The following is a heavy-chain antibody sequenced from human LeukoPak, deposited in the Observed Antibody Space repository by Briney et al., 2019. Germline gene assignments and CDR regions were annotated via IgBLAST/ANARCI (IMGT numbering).Heavy chain of an antibody. D-gene: IGHD3-22*01. CDR2: INHSGST. Sequence: SETLSLTCAVYGGSFSGYYWSWIRQPPGKGLEWIGEINHSGSTNYNPSLKSRVTISVDTSKNQFSLKLSSVTAADTAVYYCARVPTGGSSGYKYYYYYGMDVWGQGTTVTVSS. CDR3: ARVPTGGSSGYKYYYYYGMDV. J-gene: IGHJ6*02. CDR1: GGSFSGYY. V-gene: IGHV4-34*01.